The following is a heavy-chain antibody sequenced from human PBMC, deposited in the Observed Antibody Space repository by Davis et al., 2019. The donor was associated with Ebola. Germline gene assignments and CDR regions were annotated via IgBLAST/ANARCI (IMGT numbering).Heavy chain of an antibody. V-gene: IGHV4-59*08. J-gene: IGHJ6*02. CDR3: ARRGQVSSHYYYYGLDV. D-gene: IGHD2-8*01. Sequence: GSLRLSCTVSGGSLSSYYWSWIRQPPGKGLEWIGYIYYSGSTKYNPSLKSRVTISVDTSKNQCSLKLSSVTAADTAVYYCARRGQVSSHYYYYGLDVWGQGTTVTVSS. CDR2: IYYSGST. CDR1: GGSLSSYY.